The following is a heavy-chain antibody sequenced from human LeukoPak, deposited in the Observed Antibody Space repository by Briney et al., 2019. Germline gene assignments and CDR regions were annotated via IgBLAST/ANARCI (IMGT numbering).Heavy chain of an antibody. V-gene: IGHV4-59*01. CDR1: GGSFSGYY. CDR3: ARGAILNDFWSGLDC. J-gene: IGHJ4*02. CDR2: IYYSGST. Sequence: SETLSLTCAVYGGSFSGYYWSWIRQPPGKGLEWIGYIYYSGSTNYNPSLKSRVTISVDTSKNQFSLKLSSVTAADTAVYYCARGAILNDFWSGLDCWGQGTLVTVSS. D-gene: IGHD3-3*01.